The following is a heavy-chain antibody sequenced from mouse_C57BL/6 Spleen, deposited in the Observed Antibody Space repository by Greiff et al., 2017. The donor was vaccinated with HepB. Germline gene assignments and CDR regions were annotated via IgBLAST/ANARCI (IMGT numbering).Heavy chain of an antibody. CDR2: IYPGDGDT. J-gene: IGHJ2*01. Sequence: QVQLQQSGPELVKPGASVKISCKASGYAFSSSWMNWVKQRPGKGLEWIGRIYPGDGDTNYNGKLKGKATLTADKSSSTSYMQLSSLTSEDSAVYVCAVDSSGYSFDYWGQGTTLTVSS. V-gene: IGHV1-82*01. CDR1: GYAFSSSW. CDR3: AVDSSGYSFDY. D-gene: IGHD3-2*02.